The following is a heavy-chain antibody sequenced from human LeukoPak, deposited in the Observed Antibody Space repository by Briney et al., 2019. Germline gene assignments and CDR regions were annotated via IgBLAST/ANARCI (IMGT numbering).Heavy chain of an antibody. D-gene: IGHD3-10*01. CDR2: ISSSSSYI. V-gene: IGHV3-21*01. CDR3: ERRRITMVRGIDY. J-gene: IGHJ4*02. Sequence: PGGSLRLSCAASGFTFSSYSINWVRQAPRKGLDWVSSISSSSSYIYYADSVKGRFTISRDNAKNSLYLQMNSMRAEDTAVYYCERRRITMVRGIDYWGQGTLVTVSS. CDR1: GFTFSSYS.